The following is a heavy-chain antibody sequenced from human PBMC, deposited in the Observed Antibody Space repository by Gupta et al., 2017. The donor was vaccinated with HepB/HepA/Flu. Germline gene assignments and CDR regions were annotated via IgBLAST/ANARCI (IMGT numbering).Heavy chain of an antibody. CDR3: TRYDVLSGYSRGLNG. D-gene: IGHD3-3*01. CDR1: YS. V-gene: IGHV3-48*02. CDR2: ISSSSRTI. Sequence: YSMNWVRQTPGKGLEWVSYISSSSRTIYYADSVKGRFTISRDNAKNSLYLQMNSLRDEDTAIYYCTRYDVLSGYSRGLNGWVKGTLV. J-gene: IGHJ4*02.